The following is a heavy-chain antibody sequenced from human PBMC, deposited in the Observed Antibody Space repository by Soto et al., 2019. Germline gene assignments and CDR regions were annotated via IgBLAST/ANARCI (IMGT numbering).Heavy chain of an antibody. Sequence: GGSLRLSCAASGFTFSSYWMHWVRQAPGKGLVWVSRINSDESSTSYADSVKGRFTISRDNAKNTLYLQMNSLRAEDTAVYYCARDGKTGHFDYWGQGTLVTVSS. V-gene: IGHV3-74*01. CDR1: GFTFSSYW. J-gene: IGHJ4*02. D-gene: IGHD1-1*01. CDR3: ARDGKTGHFDY. CDR2: INSDESST.